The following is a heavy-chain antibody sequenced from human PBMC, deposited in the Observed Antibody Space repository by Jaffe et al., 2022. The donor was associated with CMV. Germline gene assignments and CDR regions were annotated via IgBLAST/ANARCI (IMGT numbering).Heavy chain of an antibody. CDR2: IVVGSGNT. D-gene: IGHD2-2*01. V-gene: IGHV1-58*01. J-gene: IGHJ5*02. Sequence: QMQLVQSGPEVKKPGTSVKVSCKASGFTFTSSAVQWVRQARGQRLEWIGWIVVGSGNTNYAQKFQERVTITRDMSTSTAYMELSSLRSEDTAVYYCAADQEDCSSTSCYWFDPWGQGTLVTVSS. CDR3: AADQEDCSSTSCYWFDP. CDR1: GFTFTSSA.